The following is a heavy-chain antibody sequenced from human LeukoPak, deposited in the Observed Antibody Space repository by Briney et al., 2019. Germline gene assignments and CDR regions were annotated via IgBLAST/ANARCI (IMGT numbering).Heavy chain of an antibody. V-gene: IGHV3-74*01. Sequence: GGSLRLSCAASGFTFSSYWMHWVRQAPGKGLVWVSRINSDGSSTSYADSVKGRFTISRDNAKNTLYLQMNSLRAEDTAVYYCARVMSGSYYELYYFDYWGQGTLVTVSS. CDR3: ARVMSGSYYELYYFDY. CDR2: INSDGSST. D-gene: IGHD1-26*01. J-gene: IGHJ4*02. CDR1: GFTFSSYW.